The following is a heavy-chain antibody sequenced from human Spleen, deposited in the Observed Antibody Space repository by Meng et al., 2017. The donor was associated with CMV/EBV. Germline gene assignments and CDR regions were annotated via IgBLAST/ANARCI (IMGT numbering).Heavy chain of an antibody. CDR2: ISSSSSYI. V-gene: IGHV3-21*01. Sequence: GESLKISCAASGFTFSTYSMSWVRQAPGKGLEWVSSISSSSSYIYYADSVKGRFTISRDNAKNSLYLQMNSLRAEDTAVYYCARVDHLDAFDIWGQGTMVTVSS. J-gene: IGHJ3*02. D-gene: IGHD2-2*03. CDR3: ARVDHLDAFDI. CDR1: GFTFSTYS.